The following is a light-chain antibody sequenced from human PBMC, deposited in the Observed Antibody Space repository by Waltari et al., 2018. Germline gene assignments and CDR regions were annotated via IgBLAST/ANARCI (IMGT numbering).Light chain of an antibody. CDR3: QVWDSSRDHGV. J-gene: IGLJ1*01. Sequence: SYVLTQPPSVSVAPGETARITCGGNNIGRKNVHWYQQKPGQTPVVVISYDSDRPSGIPERFSGSNSGNTATLTISRVEAGDEADYYCQVWDSSRDHGVFGTGTKVTVL. V-gene: IGLV3-21*04. CDR2: YDS. CDR1: NIGRKN.